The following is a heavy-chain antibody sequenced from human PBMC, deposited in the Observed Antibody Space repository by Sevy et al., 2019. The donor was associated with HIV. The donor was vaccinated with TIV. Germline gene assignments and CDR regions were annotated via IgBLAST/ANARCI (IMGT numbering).Heavy chain of an antibody. CDR2: ISIAGDIV. J-gene: IGHJ1*01. D-gene: IGHD2-15*01. V-gene: IGHV3-11*01. CDR1: GFTFSDYY. Sequence: GGSLRLSCATSGFTFSDYYMSWIRQAPGRGLEWIAYISIAGDIVYYADSVKGRFTISRDNAKNSLYLQLNSLRAEDTAVYYRAGGGADCSGGTCYSAASNQYFQHWGQGTLVTVSS. CDR3: AGGGADCSGGTCYSAASNQYFQH.